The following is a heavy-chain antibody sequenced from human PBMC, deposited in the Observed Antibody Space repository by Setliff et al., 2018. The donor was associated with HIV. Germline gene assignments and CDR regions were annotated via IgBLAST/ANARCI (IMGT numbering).Heavy chain of an antibody. CDR3: ARDRSNWNYGKNYMDV. Sequence: PSETLSLTCAVYGGSSSGYYWSWIRQPPGKGLEWIGEFNHGRSTNNNPSLKSRVTISVDTSKSQFSLKLTSVTAADTAVYYCARDRSNWNYGKNYMDVWGKGTTVTVSS. CDR2: FNHGRST. J-gene: IGHJ6*03. CDR1: GGSSSGYY. D-gene: IGHD1-7*01. V-gene: IGHV4-34*01.